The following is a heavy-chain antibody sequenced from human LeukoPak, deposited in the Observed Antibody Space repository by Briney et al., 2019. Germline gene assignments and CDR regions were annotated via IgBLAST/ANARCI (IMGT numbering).Heavy chain of an antibody. V-gene: IGHV1-69*06. CDR2: IIPIFDTT. Sequence: SVEVSCKASGGTFRSYGINWVRQASGQGLEWMGGIIPIFDTTNYAQKFQGRVTITADKSTRTAYMELSSLTSDDTAVYYCARDGRGYSGYDFRYFDYWGQXTLVTVSS. D-gene: IGHD5-12*01. CDR1: GGTFRSYG. CDR3: ARDGRGYSGYDFRYFDY. J-gene: IGHJ4*02.